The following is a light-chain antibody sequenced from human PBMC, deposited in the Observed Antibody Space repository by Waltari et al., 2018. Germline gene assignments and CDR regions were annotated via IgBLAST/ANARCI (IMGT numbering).Light chain of an antibody. J-gene: IGKJ1*01. CDR3: QQYNSCPLT. Sequence: VVMTQSPATRCVCPGGRASFSCRTNVSLLSNLAWFQQRPGQPRRLPMYDDSTRTADFLVRFTGSRSGTGADFSLTISSLQPEDFAVYYCQQYNSCPLTFGQGTKVEIK. CDR2: DDS. CDR1: VSLLSN. V-gene: IGKV3-15*01.